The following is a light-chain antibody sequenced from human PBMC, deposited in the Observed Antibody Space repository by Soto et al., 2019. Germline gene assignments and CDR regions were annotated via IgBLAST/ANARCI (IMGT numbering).Light chain of an antibody. CDR3: QHYYSPPLT. CDR2: WAS. V-gene: IGKV4-1*01. J-gene: IGKJ4*01. Sequence: DIEMTQSPDSLAVSLGEGATINCKSSQSVLYSSNNKNYLAWYHHKPGQPPKLLIYWASTRESGVPDRFSGSGSGTDFTLTISSLQPEDVGVCYCQHYYSPPLTFGGGTKVEIK. CDR1: QSVLYSSNNKNY.